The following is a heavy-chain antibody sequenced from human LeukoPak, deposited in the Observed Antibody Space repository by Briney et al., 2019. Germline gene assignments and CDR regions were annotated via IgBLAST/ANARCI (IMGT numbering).Heavy chain of an antibody. Sequence: GGSLRLSCAASGFTFSSYGMHWVRQAPGKGLEWVAVISYDGSNKYYADSVKGRFTISRDNSKNTLYLQMNSLRAEDTAVYYCVKAHLKLARSSGYFDYWGQGTLVTVSS. CDR1: GFTFSSYG. CDR2: ISYDGSNK. J-gene: IGHJ4*02. V-gene: IGHV3-30*18. D-gene: IGHD3-22*01. CDR3: VKAHLKLARSSGYFDY.